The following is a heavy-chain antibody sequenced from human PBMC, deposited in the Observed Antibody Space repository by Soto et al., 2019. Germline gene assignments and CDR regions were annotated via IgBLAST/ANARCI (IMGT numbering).Heavy chain of an antibody. V-gene: IGHV4-39*01. CDR2: IYYSGST. Sequence: SETLSLTCTVSGGSISSSSYYWGWIRQPPGKGLEWIGSIYYSGSTYYNPSLKSRVTISVDTSKNQFSLKLSSVTAADTAVYYCARQPIDRTIAAAGTVDNWFDPWGQGTLVTVSS. CDR3: ARQPIDRTIAAAGTVDNWFDP. J-gene: IGHJ5*02. CDR1: GGSISSSSYY. D-gene: IGHD6-13*01.